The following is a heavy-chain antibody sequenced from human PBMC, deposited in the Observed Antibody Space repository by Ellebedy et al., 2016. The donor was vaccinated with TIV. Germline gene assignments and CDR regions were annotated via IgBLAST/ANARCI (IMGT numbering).Heavy chain of an antibody. CDR2: ISYDGSNK. D-gene: IGHD3-10*01. CDR1: GFTFSSYA. V-gene: IGHV3-30*04. J-gene: IGHJ5*02. Sequence: GGSLRLSCAASGFTFSSYAMHWVRQAPGKGLEWVAVISYDGSNKYYADSVKGRFTISRDNSKNTLYLQMNSLRAEDTAVYYCVGSGSYYPADNWFDPWGQGTLVTVSS. CDR3: VGSGSYYPADNWFDP.